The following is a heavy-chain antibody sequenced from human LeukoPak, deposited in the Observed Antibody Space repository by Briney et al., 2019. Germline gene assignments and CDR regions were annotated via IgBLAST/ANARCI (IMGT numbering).Heavy chain of an antibody. J-gene: IGHJ4*02. CDR1: GFTFSSYS. CDR3: ARVRGSYYLDY. CDR2: ISNSISTI. V-gene: IGHV3-48*01. Sequence: PGGSLRLSCAASGFTFSSYSMNWVRQAPGKGLEWVSYISNSISTIYYADSVKGRFTISRDNAKNSLYLQMNSLRAEDTAVYYCARVRGSYYLDYWGQGTLVTVSS. D-gene: IGHD1-26*01.